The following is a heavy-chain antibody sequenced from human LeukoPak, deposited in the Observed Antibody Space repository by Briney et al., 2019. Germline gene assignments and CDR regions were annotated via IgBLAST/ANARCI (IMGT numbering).Heavy chain of an antibody. V-gene: IGHV3-21*01. CDR1: RFTFSNYS. CDR3: ARAKGGYYDSSGYDY. CDR2: ITSSSTYI. Sequence: GGSLRLSCAASRFTFSNYSMNWVRQAPGKGLEWVSSITSSSTYIYYADSVEGRFTISRDNAKNSLYLQMNSLRDEDTAVYYCARAKGGYYDSSGYDYGGQGTLVTVSS. J-gene: IGHJ4*02. D-gene: IGHD3-22*01.